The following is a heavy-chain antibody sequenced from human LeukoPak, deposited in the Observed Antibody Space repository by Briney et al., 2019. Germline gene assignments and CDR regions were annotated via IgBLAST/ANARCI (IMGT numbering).Heavy chain of an antibody. CDR2: IIPIFGTA. J-gene: IGHJ5*02. D-gene: IGHD2-2*02. Sequence: SVKVSCKASGGTFSSYAISWVRQAPGQELEWMGGIIPIFGTANYAQKFQGRVTITTDEPTSTAYMELSSLRSEDTAVYYCARDRYCSSTSCYRDNWFDPWGQGTLVTVSS. CDR3: ARDRYCSSTSCYRDNWFDP. CDR1: GGTFSSYA. V-gene: IGHV1-69*05.